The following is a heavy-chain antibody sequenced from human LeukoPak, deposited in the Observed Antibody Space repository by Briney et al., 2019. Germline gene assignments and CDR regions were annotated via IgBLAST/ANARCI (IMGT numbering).Heavy chain of an antibody. J-gene: IGHJ4*02. V-gene: IGHV4-4*07. Sequence: SETLSLTCTVSGGPISGYYWSWIRQPAGKGLEWIGRIQTSGSANYNPSLKSRLTMSVATSKHQFSLNLNSVTAADTAVYYCARASTSGRAFDFWGQGTLVTVSS. CDR3: ARASTSGRAFDF. D-gene: IGHD2-2*01. CDR1: GGPISGYY. CDR2: IQTSGSA.